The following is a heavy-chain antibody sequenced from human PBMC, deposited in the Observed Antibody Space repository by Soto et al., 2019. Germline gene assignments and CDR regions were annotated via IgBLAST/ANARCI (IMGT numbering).Heavy chain of an antibody. CDR1: GFTFSSYG. V-gene: IGHV3-33*01. CDR3: ARGVGYSSSRNDY. D-gene: IGHD6-6*01. Sequence: QVQLVESGGGVVQPGRFLRLSCAASGFTFSSYGMHWVRQAPGKGLEWVAVIWYDGSNKYYADSVKGRFTISRDNSKNTLYLQMNSLRAEDTAVYYCARGVGYSSSRNDYWGQGTLVTVSS. J-gene: IGHJ4*02. CDR2: IWYDGSNK.